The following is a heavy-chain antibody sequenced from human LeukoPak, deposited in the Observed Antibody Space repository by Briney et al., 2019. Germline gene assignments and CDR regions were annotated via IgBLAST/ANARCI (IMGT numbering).Heavy chain of an antibody. CDR3: ARSSGFFYYFDY. V-gene: IGHV1-2*02. D-gene: IGHD3-22*01. Sequence: ASVKVSCKAPGYALTGYYFHWVRQAPGQGLEWMGWINPNIGDTNHAEKFQGRATLTRDTSINIAYMELSRLTSDDTAVYYCARSSGFFYYFDYWGQGTLVTVSS. CDR2: INPNIGDT. CDR1: GYALTGYY. J-gene: IGHJ4*02.